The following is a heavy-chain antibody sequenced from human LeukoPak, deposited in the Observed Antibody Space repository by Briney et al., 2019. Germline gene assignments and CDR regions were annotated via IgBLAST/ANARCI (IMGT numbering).Heavy chain of an antibody. CDR3: ARDGEYCSSTSCYYPNWFDP. CDR1: GGTFSSYA. J-gene: IGHJ5*02. CDR2: IIPIFGTA. V-gene: IGHV1-69*13. D-gene: IGHD2-2*01. Sequence: GASVKVSCKASGGTFSSYAISWVRQAPGQGLEWMGGIIPIFGTANYAQKFQGRVTITADESTSTAYMELSSLRSEDTAVYYCARDGEYCSSTSCYYPNWFDPWGQGTLVTVSS.